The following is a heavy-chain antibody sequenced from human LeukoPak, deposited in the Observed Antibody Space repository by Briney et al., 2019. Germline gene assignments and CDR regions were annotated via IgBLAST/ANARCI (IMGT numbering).Heavy chain of an antibody. D-gene: IGHD6-13*01. CDR2: ISGSSGYT. J-gene: IGHJ6*02. Sequence: GGSLRLSCSASGFTFSDYAMTWVRQAPGKGLDRFSYISGSSGYTSYAEAGKGRFTITRDNARDSLYLQMNSLGADDTALHYCARPAAAGTFYYGMDVWGQGTTVTVSS. CDR3: ARPAAAGTFYYGMDV. V-gene: IGHV3-11*03. CDR1: GFTFSDYA.